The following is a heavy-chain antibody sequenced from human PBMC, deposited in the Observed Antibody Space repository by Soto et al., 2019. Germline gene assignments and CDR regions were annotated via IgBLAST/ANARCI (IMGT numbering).Heavy chain of an antibody. D-gene: IGHD3-10*01. J-gene: IGHJ6*02. CDR2: IYFGDSDT. V-gene: IGHV5-51*01. CDR3: ARQRDYGSGTYYCFDV. CDR1: GKNFTTYC. Sequence: PGEPLKFCSKGSGKNFTTYCINWVSKKQGNGLEWMGLIYFGDSDTRYSPSFQGQVTISVDKSISTAYLQWSSLKASDTAMYYCARQRDYGSGTYYCFDVWGQGTTVTVSS.